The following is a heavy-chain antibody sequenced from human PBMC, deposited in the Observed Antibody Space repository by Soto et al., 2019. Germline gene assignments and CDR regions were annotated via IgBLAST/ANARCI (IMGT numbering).Heavy chain of an antibody. V-gene: IGHV2-5*01. CDR1: GFSLSSGVVG. Sequence: QITLKESGPTLVKPTQTLTLTCTFSGFSLSSGVVGVGWIRQSPGEALEWLALIYWNDEQYYNPSPRHRLTITRDTSKNLVVLSMTYLDPVATATYYCAHRLPGPSGYDVWGQGTTVTVSS. D-gene: IGHD6-13*01. CDR3: AHRLPGPSGYDV. CDR2: IYWNDEQ. J-gene: IGHJ6*02.